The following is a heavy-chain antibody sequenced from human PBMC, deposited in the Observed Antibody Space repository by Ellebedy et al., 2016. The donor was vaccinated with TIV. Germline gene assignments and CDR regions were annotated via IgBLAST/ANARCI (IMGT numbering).Heavy chain of an antibody. CDR2: ISRNGGST. CDR1: EFTFSTYA. CDR3: AKDLTVGATRGFHF. D-gene: IGHD1-26*01. V-gene: IGHV3-64*04. J-gene: IGHJ4*02. Sequence: GESLKISCSGSEFTFSTYAMHWVRQAPGKGLEYVSAISRNGGSTYYAYSVKGRSTISRDNSQNTLYLQMSSLRAEDTALYYCAKDLTVGATRGFHFWGQGSLVTVSS.